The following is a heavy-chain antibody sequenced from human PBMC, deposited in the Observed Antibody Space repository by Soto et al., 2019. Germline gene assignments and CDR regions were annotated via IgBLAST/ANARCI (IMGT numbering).Heavy chain of an antibody. CDR2: IYYSGST. Sequence: SETLSLTCTVSGGSISSGGYYWSWIRQHPGKGLEWIGYIYYSGSTYYNPSLKSRVTISVDTSKNQFSLKLSSVTAADTAVYYCARGPDSSGYYFDYWGQGTLVTVSS. CDR3: ARGPDSSGYYFDY. D-gene: IGHD3-22*01. CDR1: GGSISSGGYY. J-gene: IGHJ4*02. V-gene: IGHV4-31*03.